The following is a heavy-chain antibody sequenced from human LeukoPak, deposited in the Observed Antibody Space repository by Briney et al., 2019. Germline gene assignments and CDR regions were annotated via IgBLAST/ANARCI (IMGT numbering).Heavy chain of an antibody. J-gene: IGHJ6*02. CDR3: AKALGGPPPDYYYYYGMDV. Sequence: GGSLRLSCAASGFTFSSYAMSWVRQAPGKGLEWVPAISGSGGSTYYADSVKGRFTISRDNAKNPLYLQMNSLRAEDTALYYCAKALGGPPPDYYYYYGMDVWGQGTTVTVSS. CDR1: GFTFSSYA. D-gene: IGHD3-16*01. V-gene: IGHV3-23*01. CDR2: ISGSGGST.